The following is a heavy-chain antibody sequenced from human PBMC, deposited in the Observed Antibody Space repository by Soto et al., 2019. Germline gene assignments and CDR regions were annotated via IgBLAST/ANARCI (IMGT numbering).Heavy chain of an antibody. D-gene: IGHD4-17*01. Sequence: PSETLSLTCTVSGCSISSYYWSWIRQPPGKGLEWIGYIYYSGSTNYNPSLKSRVTISVDTSKNQFSLKLSSVTAADTAVYYCARRYGEYFDYWGQGTLFTFSS. J-gene: IGHJ4*01. CDR2: IYYSGST. V-gene: IGHV4-59*08. CDR3: ARRYGEYFDY. CDR1: GCSISSYY.